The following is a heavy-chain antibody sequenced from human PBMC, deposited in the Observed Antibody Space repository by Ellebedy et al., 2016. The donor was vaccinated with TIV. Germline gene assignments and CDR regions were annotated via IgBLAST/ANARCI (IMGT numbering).Heavy chain of an antibody. CDR1: GYTFSNSG. CDR3: ARDRNHILTGYWFDS. V-gene: IGHV1-18*01. D-gene: IGHD3-9*01. Sequence: ASVKVSCKASGYTFSNSGISWVRQAPGQGLEWLGWISAYNGHTVYAQNFQARVTMTTDTSTSTAYMELRSLRSDDTAVYYCARDRNHILTGYWFDSWGQGTLVTVSS. CDR2: ISAYNGHT. J-gene: IGHJ5*01.